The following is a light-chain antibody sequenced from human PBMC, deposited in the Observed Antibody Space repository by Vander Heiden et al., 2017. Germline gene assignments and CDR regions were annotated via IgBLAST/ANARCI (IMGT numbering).Light chain of an antibody. V-gene: IGKV3-20*01. CDR2: GAS. Sequence: EIVLTQSPGTLSSSPGERATLSCRASRSVSRSYLACYQQKPGQAPRLLIYGASSRATGIPDRFSGSGSVTDFTLTISRLEPEDFAVYYCQQDDTSPYTFGQGTKLEIK. CDR3: QQDDTSPYT. CDR1: RSVSRSY. J-gene: IGKJ2*01.